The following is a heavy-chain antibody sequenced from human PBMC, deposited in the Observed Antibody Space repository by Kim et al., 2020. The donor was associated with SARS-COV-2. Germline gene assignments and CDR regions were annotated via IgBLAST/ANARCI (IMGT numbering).Heavy chain of an antibody. CDR3: AKEGPPSQIWNPTLGHAFDI. CDR1: GFTFSSYG. D-gene: IGHD1-1*01. J-gene: IGHJ3*02. CDR2: ISYDGSNK. Sequence: GGSLRLSCAASGFTFSSYGMHWVRQAPGKGLEWVAVISYDGSNKYYADSVKGRFTISRDNSKNTLYLQMNSLRAEDTAVYYCAKEGPPSQIWNPTLGHAFDIWGQGTMVTVSS. V-gene: IGHV3-30*18.